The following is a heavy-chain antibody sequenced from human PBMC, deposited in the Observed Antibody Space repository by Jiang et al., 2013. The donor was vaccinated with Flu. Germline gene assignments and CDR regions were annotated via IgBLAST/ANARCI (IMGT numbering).Heavy chain of an antibody. CDR3: ARNSHYDFWSGFKTFDY. Sequence: TFSSYEMNWVRQAPGKGLEWVSYISSSGSTIYYADSVKGRFTISRDNAKNSLYLQMNSLRAEDTAVYYCARNSHYDFWSGFKTFDYWGQGTLVTVSS. J-gene: IGHJ4*02. CDR2: ISSSGSTI. V-gene: IGHV3-48*03. CDR1: TFSSYE. D-gene: IGHD3-3*01.